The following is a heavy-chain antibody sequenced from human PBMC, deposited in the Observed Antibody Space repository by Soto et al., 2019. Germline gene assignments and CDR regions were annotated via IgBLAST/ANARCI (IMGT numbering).Heavy chain of an antibody. CDR3: VMVDNYVTPTPQDV. CDR2: ISPYTGNT. J-gene: IGHJ6*02. Sequence: QGQLVQSGDEVKKPGASVKVSCKASGYIFVNYGIAWVRQAPGQGLEWMGWISPYTGNTHSATKVQGRLTMTTDTSTSTAYMDLGRLTSDDTAVYYCVMVDNYVTPTPQDVWGQGTTVTVSS. CDR1: GYIFVNYG. V-gene: IGHV1-18*01. D-gene: IGHD3-16*01.